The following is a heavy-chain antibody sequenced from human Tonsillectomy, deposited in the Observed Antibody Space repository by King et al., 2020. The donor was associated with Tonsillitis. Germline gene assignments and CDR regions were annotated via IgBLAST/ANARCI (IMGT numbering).Heavy chain of an antibody. CDR3: AKSGGNYWYFDL. Sequence: VQLVESGGGLVQPGGSLRLSCAASGFTFSTYAMSWVRQAPGKGLGWVSAISGRGNTFYADSVRGRFTVSRDISKNTLYLQMNSLRAEDTAVYYCAKSGGNYWYFDLWGRGTLVTVSS. CDR2: ISGRGNT. CDR1: GFTFSTYA. V-gene: IGHV3-23*04. D-gene: IGHD4-23*01. J-gene: IGHJ2*01.